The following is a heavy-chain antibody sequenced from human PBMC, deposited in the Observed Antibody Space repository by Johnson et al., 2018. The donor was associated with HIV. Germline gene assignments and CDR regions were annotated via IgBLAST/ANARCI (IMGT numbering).Heavy chain of an antibody. Sequence: QVQLVESGGGVVQPGRSLRLSCAASGFTFSSYAMHWVRQAPGKGLEWVAVISYDGSNKYYADSVKGRFTISRDNSKNTLYLQMTSLRAEDTAVYYCATISVIPSRVNDAFDIWGQGTMVTVSS. J-gene: IGHJ3*02. CDR3: ATISVIPSRVNDAFDI. CDR2: ISYDGSNK. CDR1: GFTFSSYA. D-gene: IGHD3-16*02. V-gene: IGHV3-30*04.